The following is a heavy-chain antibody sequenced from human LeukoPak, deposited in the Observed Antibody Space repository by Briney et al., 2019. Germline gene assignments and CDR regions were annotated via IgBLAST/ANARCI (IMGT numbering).Heavy chain of an antibody. Sequence: GGSLRLSCAASGFTFSRSAMTWVRQTPGKGLDWVSSISSSGNTYYADYVKGRFTISRDNSKNMLYLQMNSQRAEDTAVYYCVKGRISEDGLDFWGQGTLVTVSS. J-gene: IGHJ4*02. CDR1: GFTFSRSA. CDR2: ISSSGNT. D-gene: IGHD6-13*01. V-gene: IGHV3-23*01. CDR3: VKGRISEDGLDF.